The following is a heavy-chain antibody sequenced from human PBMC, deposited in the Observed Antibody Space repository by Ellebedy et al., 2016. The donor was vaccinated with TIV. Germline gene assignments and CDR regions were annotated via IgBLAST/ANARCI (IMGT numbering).Heavy chain of an antibody. Sequence: SETLSLXXTVSGGSISSYYWSWIRQPAGKGLEWIGRIYTSGSTNYNPSLKSRVTMSVDTSKNQFSLKLSSVTAADTAVYYCARETHNYDFWSGYYLSYYYYYMDVWGKGTTITVSS. J-gene: IGHJ6*03. CDR2: IYTSGST. CDR3: ARETHNYDFWSGYYLSYYYYYMDV. D-gene: IGHD3-3*01. V-gene: IGHV4-4*07. CDR1: GGSISSYY.